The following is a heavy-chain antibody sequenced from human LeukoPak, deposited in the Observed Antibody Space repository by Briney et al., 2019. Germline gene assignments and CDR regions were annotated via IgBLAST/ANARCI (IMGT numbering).Heavy chain of an antibody. CDR3: AKDQRWESPHYLDS. CDR2: ISASGGST. V-gene: IGHV3-23*01. D-gene: IGHD1-26*01. J-gene: IGHJ4*02. CDR1: GGSISSYY. Sequence: PSETLSLTCTVSGGSISSYYWSWIRQVPGKGLEWVSGISASGGSTSYADSVRGRFTISRDNSKNTLYVQMNSLRDEDTAVYYCAKDQRWESPHYLDSWSQGTLVTVSS.